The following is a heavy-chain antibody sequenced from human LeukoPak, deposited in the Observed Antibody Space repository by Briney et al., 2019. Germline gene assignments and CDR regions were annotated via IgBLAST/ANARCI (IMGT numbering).Heavy chain of an antibody. CDR1: GFTFRNYA. CDR2: ISGSGGST. Sequence: GGSLRLSCAASGFTFRNYAMSWVRQAPGKGLEWVSAISGSGGSTYYADSVKGRFAISRDNSKNTLYLQMSSLRSEDTAVYYCARARGRTAFDIWGQGTMVTVSS. D-gene: IGHD2-2*01. CDR3: ARARGRTAFDI. V-gene: IGHV3-23*01. J-gene: IGHJ3*02.